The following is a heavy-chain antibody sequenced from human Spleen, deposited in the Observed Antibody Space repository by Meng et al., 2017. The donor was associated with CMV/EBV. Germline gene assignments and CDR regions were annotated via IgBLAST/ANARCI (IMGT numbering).Heavy chain of an antibody. Sequence: SETLSLTCTVSGYSISSGYYWGWIRQPPGKGLEWIGSFYHGGSTYYNPSLKSRVTISVDTSKNQFSLKLTSVTAADTAVYYCARARFDYWGRGTLVTVSS. CDR3: ARARFDY. CDR2: FYHGGST. J-gene: IGHJ4*02. CDR1: GYSISSGYY. V-gene: IGHV4-38-2*02.